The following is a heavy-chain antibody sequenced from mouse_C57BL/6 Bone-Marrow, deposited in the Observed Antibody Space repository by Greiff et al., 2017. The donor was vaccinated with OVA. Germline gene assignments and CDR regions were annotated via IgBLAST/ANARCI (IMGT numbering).Heavy chain of an antibody. CDR1: GYSFTSYY. V-gene: IGHV1-66*01. D-gene: IGHD1-1*01. J-gene: IGHJ3*01. Sequence: QVQLQQSGPELVKPGASVKISCKASGYSFTSYYIHWVKQRPGQGLEWIGWIYPGSGNTKYNEKFKGKATLTADTSSSTAYMQLSSLTSEDSAVYYCARAYYYGRAWFAYWGQGTLVTVSA. CDR2: IYPGSGNT. CDR3: ARAYYYGRAWFAY.